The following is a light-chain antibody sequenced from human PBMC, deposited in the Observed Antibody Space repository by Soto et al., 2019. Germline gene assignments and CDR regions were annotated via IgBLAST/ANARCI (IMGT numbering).Light chain of an antibody. V-gene: IGKV1-39*01. J-gene: IGKJ2*01. CDR2: AAS. Sequence: DNQMTQSPSSLSASVGDRVTITCRASQSISSYLNWFQQKPGKAPKLLIYAASSFQSGVPSRFSGSGSGTDFTLSISSLQPEDFATYYCQQSYSTPYTFGQGTKLEIK. CDR3: QQSYSTPYT. CDR1: QSISSY.